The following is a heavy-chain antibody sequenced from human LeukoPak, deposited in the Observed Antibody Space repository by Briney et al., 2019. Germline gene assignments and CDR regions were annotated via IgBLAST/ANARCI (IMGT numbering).Heavy chain of an antibody. CDR2: INPNTGGT. CDR1: GYTFTGYY. V-gene: IGHV1-2*02. CDR3: AGDGDYLLLSARYYMDV. Sequence: ASVKVSCKASGYTFTGYYIYWVRQAPGQGLEWMGWINPNTGGTDYAQKFQGRVTMTRDTSISTAYMELTSLRYDDTAVYYCAGDGDYLLLSARYYMDVWGKGTTLTISS. J-gene: IGHJ6*03. D-gene: IGHD2-2*01.